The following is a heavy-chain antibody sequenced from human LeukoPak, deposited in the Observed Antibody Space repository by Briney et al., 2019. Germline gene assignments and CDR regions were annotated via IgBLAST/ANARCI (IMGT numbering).Heavy chain of an antibody. CDR1: GFTFSSYS. V-gene: IGHV3-21*01. CDR2: ISSGSSYI. CDR3: LIAAAGTGYFQH. D-gene: IGHD6-13*01. Sequence: GGSLRLSCAAYGFTFSSYSMNWVRQAPGEGLEWVSSISSGSSYIYYADSVKGRFTISRDNAKNSLYLQMNSLRAEDTAVYYCLIAAAGTGYFQHWGQGTLVTVSS. J-gene: IGHJ1*01.